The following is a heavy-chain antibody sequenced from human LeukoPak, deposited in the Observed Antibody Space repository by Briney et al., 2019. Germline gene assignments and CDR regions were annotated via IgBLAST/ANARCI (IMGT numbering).Heavy chain of an antibody. D-gene: IGHD6-19*01. CDR2: ISTSGGST. CDR3: AKEQWLVNYYFDY. J-gene: IGHJ4*02. CDR1: GFTFSSHA. Sequence: PGGSLRLSCAASGFTFSSHAMSWVRQAPGKGLEWVSAISTSGGSTYYADSVKGRFTISRDNSKNTLYPQMNSLRAEDTAVYYCAKEQWLVNYYFDYWGQGTLVTVSS. V-gene: IGHV3-23*01.